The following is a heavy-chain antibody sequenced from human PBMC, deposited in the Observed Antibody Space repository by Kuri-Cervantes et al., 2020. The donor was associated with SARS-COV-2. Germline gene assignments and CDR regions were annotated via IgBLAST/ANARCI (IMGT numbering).Heavy chain of an antibody. CDR2: ISDDGTST. V-gene: IGHV3-64*01. D-gene: IGHD1-26*01. J-gene: IGHJ4*02. CDR3: ARDPSGGGSYNDYFDH. CDR1: GFIFSNYA. Sequence: GESLKISCAASGFIFSNYAMHWVRQAPGKELEQVAAISDDGTSTLYLNSVRGRFIISRDNSKNTLYLQMGSLRPEDMAVYYCARDPSGGGSYNDYFDHWGQGTLVTVSS.